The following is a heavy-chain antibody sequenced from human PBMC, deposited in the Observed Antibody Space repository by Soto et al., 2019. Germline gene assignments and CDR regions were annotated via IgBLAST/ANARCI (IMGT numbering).Heavy chain of an antibody. D-gene: IGHD5-18*01. J-gene: IGHJ4*02. CDR3: ARGRIREFDY. CDR2: IYYSGST. CDR1: GGSISSYY. V-gene: IGHV4-59*01. Sequence: SETLSLTFTVSGGSISSYYWSWIRQPPGKGLEWIGYIYYSGSTNYNPSLKSRVTISVDTSKNQFSLKLSSVTAADTAVYYCARGRIREFDYWGQGTLVTVSS.